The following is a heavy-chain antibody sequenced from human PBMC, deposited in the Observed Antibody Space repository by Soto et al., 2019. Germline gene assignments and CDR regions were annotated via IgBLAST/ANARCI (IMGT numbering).Heavy chain of an antibody. CDR3: AGRNRYYSGIDY. Sequence: QVQLQQCGAGLLKLSETLSLTCVVYGGSFSGYYLSWMRQPPGKGLAWFGEVNHSGGIDYNPSLKSRVTRSVNMSMNQSALKLSAVTAADTAVYYCAGRNRYYSGIDYWGQGTLVTVSS. V-gene: IGHV4-34*02. D-gene: IGHD3-16*02. J-gene: IGHJ4*02. CDR1: GGSFSGYY. CDR2: VNHSGGI.